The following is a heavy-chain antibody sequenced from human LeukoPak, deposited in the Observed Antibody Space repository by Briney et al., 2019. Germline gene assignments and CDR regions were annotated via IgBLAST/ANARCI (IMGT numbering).Heavy chain of an antibody. Sequence: ASVKVSCKASGYTFTGYYMHWVRQAPGQGLEWMGWINPNSGGTNYAQKFQGWVTMTRDTSISTAYMELSSLRSEDTAVYYCARDTFGSSRPSDYWGQGTLVTVSS. D-gene: IGHD2/OR15-2a*01. CDR2: INPNSGGT. CDR3: ARDTFGSSRPSDY. CDR1: GYTFTGYY. V-gene: IGHV1-2*04. J-gene: IGHJ4*02.